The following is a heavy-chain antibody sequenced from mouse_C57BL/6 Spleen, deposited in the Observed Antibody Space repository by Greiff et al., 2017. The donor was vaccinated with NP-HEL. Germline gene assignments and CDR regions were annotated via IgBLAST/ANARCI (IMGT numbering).Heavy chain of an antibody. V-gene: IGHV3-6*01. J-gene: IGHJ2*01. CDR1: GYSITSGYY. CDR3: ARGREVGSLDY. D-gene: IGHD1-1*01. Sequence: EVQLKESGPGLVKPSQSLSLTCSVTGYSITSGYYWNWIRQFPGNKLEWMGYISYDGSNNYNPSLKNRISITRDTSKNQFFLKLNSVTTEDTATYYCARGREVGSLDYWGQGTTLTVSS. CDR2: ISYDGSN.